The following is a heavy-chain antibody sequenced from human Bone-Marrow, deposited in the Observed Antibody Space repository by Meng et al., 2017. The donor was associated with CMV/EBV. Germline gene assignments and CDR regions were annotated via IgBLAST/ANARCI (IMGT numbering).Heavy chain of an antibody. CDR3: ASVDYVWGSYRYTASTSDY. J-gene: IGHJ4*02. CDR2: ISSISSYI. V-gene: IGHV3-21*03. CDR1: GFTFSSYS. D-gene: IGHD3-16*02. Sequence: GGSLRLSCAAAGFTFSSYSMNWVRQAPGKGLEWVSSISSISSYIYYADSVKGRFTISRDNAKNSLYLPMNSLRAEDTAVYYCASVDYVWGSYRYTASTSDYWGQGTLVTVSS.